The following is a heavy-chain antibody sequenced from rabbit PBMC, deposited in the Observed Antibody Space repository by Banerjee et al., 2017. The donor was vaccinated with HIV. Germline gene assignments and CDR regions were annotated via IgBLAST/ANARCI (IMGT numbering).Heavy chain of an antibody. CDR2: IYTGSGGT. V-gene: IGHV1S40*01. Sequence: QSLEESGGDLVKPGASLTLTCTASGFSFSSNYYMCWVRQAPGKGLDWIGCIYTGSGGTYYASWAKGRFTISKTSSTTVTLQMTSLTAADTATHFCARDTGTSFSTHGMDLWGPGTLVTVS. CDR3: ARDTGTSFSTHGMDL. J-gene: IGHJ6*01. D-gene: IGHD8-1*01. CDR1: GFSFSSNYY.